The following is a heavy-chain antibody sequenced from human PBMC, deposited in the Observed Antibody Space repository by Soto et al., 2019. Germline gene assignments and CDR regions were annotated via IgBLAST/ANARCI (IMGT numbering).Heavy chain of an antibody. Sequence: SETLSLTCTVSGGSISSYYWNWIRQPPGKGLEWIGYIYYSGSTNYNPSLKSRVTISVDTSKNQFSLRLSSVTAADTAVYFCAREDASMAAFDYWGLGTLVTVSS. CDR1: GGSISSYY. V-gene: IGHV4-59*01. D-gene: IGHD5-18*01. CDR3: AREDASMAAFDY. CDR2: IYYSGST. J-gene: IGHJ4*02.